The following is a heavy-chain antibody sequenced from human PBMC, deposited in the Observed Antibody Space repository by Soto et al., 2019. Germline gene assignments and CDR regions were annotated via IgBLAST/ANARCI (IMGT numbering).Heavy chain of an antibody. CDR2: INVANGNA. CDR3: TSSSESGF. V-gene: IGHV1-3*01. J-gene: IGHJ4*02. Sequence: QVQLVQSGAEVRKPGASVKVSCKTSGYTYTEYPIHWVRQASGQGLEWMGWINVANGNAKYSQKFQGRVSMTRDTSASTVYMELSSLGSEDTAVYYCTSSSESGFWGQGTLVTVSS. D-gene: IGHD6-25*01. CDR1: GYTYTEYP.